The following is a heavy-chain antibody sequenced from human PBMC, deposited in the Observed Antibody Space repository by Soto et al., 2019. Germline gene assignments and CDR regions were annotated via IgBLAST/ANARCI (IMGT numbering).Heavy chain of an antibody. Sequence: QVQLVQSGAEVKKPGSSVKVSCKASGGTFSSYAISWVRQAPGQGLEWMGGIIPIFGTANYAQKFQGRVTITADESTSTAYMELSSLRSEDTAVYYWARDRLRYSSSWYWFDPWGQGTLVTVSS. CDR2: IIPIFGTA. CDR3: ARDRLRYSSSWYWFDP. CDR1: GGTFSSYA. D-gene: IGHD6-13*01. V-gene: IGHV1-69*01. J-gene: IGHJ5*02.